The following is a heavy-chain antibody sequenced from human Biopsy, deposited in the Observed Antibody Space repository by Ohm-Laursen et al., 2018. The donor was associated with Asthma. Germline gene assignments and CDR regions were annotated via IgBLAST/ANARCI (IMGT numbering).Heavy chain of an antibody. CDR1: GYSLTDLS. D-gene: IGHD4-17*01. J-gene: IGHJ4*02. Sequence: ASVTASCKISGYSLTDLSMHWVRQAPGQGLEWKGGHDHEEGGTVNARRFQGRVTMTEDTSTDTAYMELSSLSSDDTAVYYCASDFPKDYVRYNFQFWGQGTLVTVSS. CDR3: ASDFPKDYVRYNFQF. CDR2: HDHEEGGT. V-gene: IGHV1-24*01.